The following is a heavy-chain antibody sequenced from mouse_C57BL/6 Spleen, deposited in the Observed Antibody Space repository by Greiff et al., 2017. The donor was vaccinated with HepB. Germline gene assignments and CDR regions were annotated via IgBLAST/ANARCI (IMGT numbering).Heavy chain of an antibody. CDR1: GFTFSSYA. CDR3: ARDRNGREGWYFDV. Sequence: EVKVEESGGGLVKPGGSLKLSCAASGFTFSSYAMSWVRQTPENRLEWVATISDGGSYTYYPDNVKGRLTISRDNAKNNLYLQMSHLKSEDTAMYYCARDRNGREGWYFDVWGTGTTVTVSS. CDR2: ISDGGSYT. J-gene: IGHJ1*03. V-gene: IGHV5-4*01. D-gene: IGHD1-1*01.